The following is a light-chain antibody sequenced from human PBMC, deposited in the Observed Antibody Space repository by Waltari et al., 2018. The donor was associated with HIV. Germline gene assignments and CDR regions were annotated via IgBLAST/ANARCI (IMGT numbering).Light chain of an antibody. V-gene: IGLV2-18*02. CDR2: EVT. CDR3: ASFTTSATYV. CDR1: SSDVGYTHR. J-gene: IGLJ1*01. Sequence: QSALTQPPSVSGSPGQSVTISSPGTSSDVGYTHRVSWYQQSPGPAPKLIIYEVTNRPSGVPDRFSGSKSGNTASLTISGLQAEDEADYYCASFTTSATYVFGLGTKVTVL.